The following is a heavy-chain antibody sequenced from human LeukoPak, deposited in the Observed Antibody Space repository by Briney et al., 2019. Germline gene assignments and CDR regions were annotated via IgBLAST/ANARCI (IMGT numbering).Heavy chain of an antibody. CDR3: AREIPRVWFDP. J-gene: IGHJ5*02. Sequence: GGSLRLSCAASGFTFSSYAMHWVRQAPGKGLEWVAVISYDGSNKYYADSVKGRFTISRDNSKNTLYLQMNSLRAEDTAVYYCAREIPRVWFDPWGQGTLVTVSS. D-gene: IGHD2-21*01. CDR2: ISYDGSNK. V-gene: IGHV3-30-3*01. CDR1: GFTFSSYA.